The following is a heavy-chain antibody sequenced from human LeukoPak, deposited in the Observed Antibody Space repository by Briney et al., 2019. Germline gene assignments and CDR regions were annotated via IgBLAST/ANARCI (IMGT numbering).Heavy chain of an antibody. CDR2: ISYDGSNK. CDR1: GFTFSSYA. CDR3: AKGGPVAADPRYFQH. V-gene: IGHV3-30-3*01. Sequence: GGSLRLSCAASGFTFSSYAMHWVRQAPGKGLEWVAVISYDGSNKYYADSVKGRFTISRDNSKNTLYLQMNSLRAEDTAVYYCAKGGPVAADPRYFQHWGQGTLVTVSS. D-gene: IGHD6-19*01. J-gene: IGHJ1*01.